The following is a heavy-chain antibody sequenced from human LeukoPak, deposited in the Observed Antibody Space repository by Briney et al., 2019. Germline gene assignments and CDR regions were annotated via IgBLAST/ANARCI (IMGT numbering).Heavy chain of an antibody. J-gene: IGHJ4*02. CDR3: AKEGCGGDCFDY. Sequence: GRSVRLSCAASGFTLSSYVMHWVRQAPGKGLEWVAVISYDGSKKYYADSVKGRFTISRDNSKNTLYLQMNSLRAEDTAVYYCAKEGCGGDCFDYWGQGTLVTVSS. D-gene: IGHD2-21*01. CDR2: ISYDGSKK. CDR1: GFTLSSYV. V-gene: IGHV3-30*18.